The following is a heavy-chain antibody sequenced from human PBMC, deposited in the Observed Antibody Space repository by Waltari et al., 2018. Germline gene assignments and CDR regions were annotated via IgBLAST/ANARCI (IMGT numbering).Heavy chain of an antibody. CDR3: ARLMTTVGFDY. V-gene: IGHV4-38-2*01. Sequence: QVQLQESGVGLVKPSETLSLTCAVSGYSISSGYYWGWIRQPPGKGLEWIGSIYHSGSTYYNPSLKSRVTISVDTSKNQFSLKLSSVTAADTAVYYCARLMTTVGFDYWGQGTLVTVSS. D-gene: IGHD4-17*01. CDR2: IYHSGST. CDR1: GYSISSGYY. J-gene: IGHJ4*02.